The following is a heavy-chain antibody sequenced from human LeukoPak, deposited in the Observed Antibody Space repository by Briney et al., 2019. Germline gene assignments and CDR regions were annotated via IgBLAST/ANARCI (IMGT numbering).Heavy chain of an antibody. CDR1: EFTVNTFG. Sequence: PGASLTLSCPLSEFTVNTFGMHWVRQAPGKGLEWVAFLRSNGVTTYYAASVQGRFTISRDPSKQTVYLQMNTLEAEDTGVYYCAKEGSGARHDYWGRGIPVIVSS. V-gene: IGHV3-30*02. D-gene: IGHD4-17*01. CDR2: LRSNGVTT. J-gene: IGHJ4*02. CDR3: AKEGSGARHDY.